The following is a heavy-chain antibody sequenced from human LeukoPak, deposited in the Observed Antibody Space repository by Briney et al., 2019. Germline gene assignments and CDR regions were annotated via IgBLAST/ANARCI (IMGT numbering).Heavy chain of an antibody. Sequence: GGSLRLSCVASGFTFGKYWMSWVRQAPGKGLEWVANIKLDGSEKYYVDSVKGRFTISRDNAKNSLYLQMNSLRAEDTAVYYCARDPGDDYWGQGTLVTVSS. D-gene: IGHD7-27*01. V-gene: IGHV3-7*01. CDR2: IKLDGSEK. J-gene: IGHJ4*02. CDR3: ARDPGDDY. CDR1: GFTFGKYW.